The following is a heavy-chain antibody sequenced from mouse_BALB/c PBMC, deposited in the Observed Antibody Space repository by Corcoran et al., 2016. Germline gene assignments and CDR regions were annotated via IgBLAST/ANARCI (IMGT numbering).Heavy chain of an antibody. CDR2: INTYTGEP. Sequence: QIQLVQSGPELKKPGETVKISCKASGYTFTNYGMNWVKQAPGKGLKWMGWINTYTGEPTYADDFKGRFAFSLETSASTAYLQLNNLENEDTATYFCARAPLHYYAMDYWGQGTSVTVSS. V-gene: IGHV9-3-1*01. CDR1: GYTFTNYG. D-gene: IGHD6-1*01. J-gene: IGHJ4*01. CDR3: ARAPLHYYAMDY.